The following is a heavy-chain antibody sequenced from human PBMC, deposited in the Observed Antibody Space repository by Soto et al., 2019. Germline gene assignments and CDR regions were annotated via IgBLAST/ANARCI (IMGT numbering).Heavy chain of an antibody. D-gene: IGHD3-9*01. CDR2: INDRGSI. V-gene: IGHV4-34*01. J-gene: IGHJ2*01. CDR3: ARESHDILTGPPWVWYFDL. CDR1: GGSFSGYY. Sequence: QVQLQQWGAGPLRPLETLSLTCGVSGGSFSGYYWAWIRQSPGKGLEWIGEINDRGSINYNPSLKSRVSISVDTLKNHYSLNLRSVTAADPAVYYCARESHDILTGPPWVWYFDLWGRGTLVTVSS.